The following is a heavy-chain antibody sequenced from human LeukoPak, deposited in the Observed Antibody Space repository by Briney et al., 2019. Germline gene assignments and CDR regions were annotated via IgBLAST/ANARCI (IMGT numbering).Heavy chain of an antibody. Sequence: GGSLRLSCATSGFTFSSYAMHWVRQTPGKGLEFVSAISTDGSRTYYANSVKGRFTISRDNSKSTLYLQMGSVRADDMAVYYCVWPAVGRNVRDYWGQGILVTVSS. V-gene: IGHV3-64*01. D-gene: IGHD4-23*01. J-gene: IGHJ4*02. CDR3: VWPAVGRNVRDY. CDR2: ISTDGSRT. CDR1: GFTFSSYA.